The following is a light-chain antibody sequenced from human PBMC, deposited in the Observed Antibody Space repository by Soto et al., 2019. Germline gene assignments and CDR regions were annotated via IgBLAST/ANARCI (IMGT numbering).Light chain of an antibody. CDR2: SDN. V-gene: IGLV1-44*01. CDR3: AAWDDSRYV. CDR1: SSNIESNT. J-gene: IGLJ1*01. Sequence: QSVLTQPPSASGTPGQRVTISCSGSSSNIESNTVNWYQQLPGTAPKLLIYSDNQRPSGVPDRFSGSKSGTSASLAISGLQSEDEADYYCAAWDDSRYVFGTGTKATVL.